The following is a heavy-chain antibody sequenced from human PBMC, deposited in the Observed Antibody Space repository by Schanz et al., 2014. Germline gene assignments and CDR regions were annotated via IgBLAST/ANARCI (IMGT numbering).Heavy chain of an antibody. CDR2: ISYGTSYI. CDR1: GFTFSSYS. D-gene: IGHD5-18*01. Sequence: EVQLVESGGGLVQPGGSLRLSCTASGFTFSSYSMNWVRQAPGKGLEWVSSISYGTSYIYYAESVKGRFTISRDNAKNSLYLQMNGLRAEDTAVYYCARVALPGYSSPRDAFDIWGQGTMVTVPS. CDR3: ARVALPGYSSPRDAFDI. J-gene: IGHJ3*02. V-gene: IGHV3-21*01.